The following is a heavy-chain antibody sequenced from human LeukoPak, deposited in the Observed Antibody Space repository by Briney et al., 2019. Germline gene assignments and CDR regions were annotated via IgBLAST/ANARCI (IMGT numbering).Heavy chain of an antibody. D-gene: IGHD3-22*01. CDR2: ISGSGGST. J-gene: IGHJ4*02. CDR1: GFTFSSYA. CDR3: AEMRQGYYDSSGYYCDY. Sequence: GGSLRLSCAASGFTFSSYAMSWVRQAPGKGLEWVSAISGSGGSTYYADSVKGRFTISRDNSKNTLYLQMNSLRAEDTAVYYCAEMRQGYYDSSGYYCDYWGQGTLVTVSS. V-gene: IGHV3-23*01.